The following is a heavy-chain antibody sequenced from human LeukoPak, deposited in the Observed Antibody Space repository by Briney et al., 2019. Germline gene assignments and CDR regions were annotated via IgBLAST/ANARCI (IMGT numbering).Heavy chain of an antibody. CDR1: GFTFSSYA. CDR2: ISYGGSNK. D-gene: IGHD3-22*01. CDR3: ARPYYYDSSGYSFDY. Sequence: GRSLRLSCAASGFTFSSYAMHWVRQAPGKGLEWVAVISYGGSNKYYADSVKGRFTISRDNSKNTLYLQMNSLRAEDTAVYYCARPYYYDSSGYSFDYWGQGTLVTVSS. V-gene: IGHV3-30-3*01. J-gene: IGHJ4*02.